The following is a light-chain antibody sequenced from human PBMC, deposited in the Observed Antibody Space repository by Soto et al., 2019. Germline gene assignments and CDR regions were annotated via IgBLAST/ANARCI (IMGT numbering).Light chain of an antibody. CDR2: AAS. CDR3: QQYNEWPPFT. V-gene: IGKV3-15*01. J-gene: IGKJ5*01. CDR1: QSVRSN. Sequence: IVMPQSPSTLSVSPGERSTLSCISSQSVRSNLAWYQQKPGQAPRLVIYAASTRATGIPDRFSGSVSGTEFTLTISSLQSEDFAVYYCQQYNEWPPFTFGQGTRLEVK.